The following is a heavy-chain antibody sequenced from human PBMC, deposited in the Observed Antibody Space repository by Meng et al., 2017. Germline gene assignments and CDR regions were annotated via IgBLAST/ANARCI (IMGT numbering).Heavy chain of an antibody. Sequence: GSLRLTCTVSGASISGNYWSWIRQSPGKGLEWIRCIFHNGNTDYNPSLKGRVTISVHTFKNQISLKITSVSAENTAVYYCTRPDPDGFRRAFDSWGQGAKVTVSS. CDR3: TRPDPDGFRRAFDS. CDR1: GASISGNY. CDR2: IFHNGNT. J-gene: IGHJ4*02. D-gene: IGHD5-24*01. V-gene: IGHV4-59*08.